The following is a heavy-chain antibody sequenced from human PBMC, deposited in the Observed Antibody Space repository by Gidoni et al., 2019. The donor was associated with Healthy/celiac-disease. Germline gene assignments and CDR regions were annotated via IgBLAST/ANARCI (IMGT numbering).Heavy chain of an antibody. V-gene: IGHV3-33*01. Sequence: QVQLVESGGGVVQPGRSLRLSCAASGFTFSSYGMHWVRQAPGKGLEWVAVIWYDGSNKYYADSVKGRFTISRDNSKSTLYLQMNSLRAEDTAVYYCARETTVVTLYYFDYWGQGTLVTVSS. CDR2: IWYDGSNK. CDR1: GFTFSSYG. CDR3: ARETTVVTLYYFDY. D-gene: IGHD4-17*01. J-gene: IGHJ4*02.